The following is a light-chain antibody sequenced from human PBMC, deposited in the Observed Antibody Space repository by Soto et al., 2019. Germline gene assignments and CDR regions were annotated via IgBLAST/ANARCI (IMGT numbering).Light chain of an antibody. CDR3: CSYAGTYSWV. J-gene: IGLJ3*02. Sequence: QAVVTQPRSVSGSPGQSVTISCTGASSDVGAYDYVSWHQQHPGKAPKLIIFYVSKRPSGVPDRFSGSRSGNTASLTISGLQAEDEADYYCCSYAGTYSWVFGGGTKVTVL. V-gene: IGLV2-11*01. CDR1: SSDVGAYDY. CDR2: YVS.